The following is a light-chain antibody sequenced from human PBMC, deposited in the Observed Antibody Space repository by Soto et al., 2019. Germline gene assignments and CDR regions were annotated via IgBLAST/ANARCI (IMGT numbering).Light chain of an antibody. J-gene: IGLJ3*02. Sequence: QSVLTQPPSASGSPGQSVTISCTGTSSDVGGYNYVSWYQQHPGKAPKVMIYEVNKRPSGVPDRFSGYKSGNTASLTVSGIQAEDEADYFCKSYTGINNWVFGGGTKLTVL. CDR3: KSYTGINNWV. CDR1: SSDVGGYNY. CDR2: EVN. V-gene: IGLV2-8*01.